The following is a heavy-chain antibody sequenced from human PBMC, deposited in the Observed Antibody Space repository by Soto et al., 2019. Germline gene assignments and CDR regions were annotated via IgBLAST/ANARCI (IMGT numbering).Heavy chain of an antibody. V-gene: IGHV3-23*01. CDR1: GFTFSSYG. D-gene: IGHD1-26*01. CDR3: AKRGSGSGAFDM. CDR2: ISGSGDNT. Sequence: GGSLRLSCAASGFTFSSYGMSWVRQAPGEGLEWVSGISGSGDNTYYPESVKGRFTISRDNSENTLYLRLNSLTAEDTAVYYCAKRGSGSGAFDMWGQGTMVTVSS. J-gene: IGHJ3*02.